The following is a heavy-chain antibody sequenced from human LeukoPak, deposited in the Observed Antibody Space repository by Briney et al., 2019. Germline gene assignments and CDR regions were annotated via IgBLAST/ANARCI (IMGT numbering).Heavy chain of an antibody. CDR3: ARRYDSLEAFDI. CDR1: GGSISSRSYY. D-gene: IGHD3-22*01. J-gene: IGHJ3*02. V-gene: IGHV4-39*07. Sequence: ASETLSLTCTVSGGSISSRSYYWGWIRQPPGKGLEWIGSIYYSGGTYYNPSLKSRVTISVETSNNQFSLKLSSVTAADAAVYYCARRYDSLEAFDIWGQGTMVTVSS. CDR2: IYYSGGT.